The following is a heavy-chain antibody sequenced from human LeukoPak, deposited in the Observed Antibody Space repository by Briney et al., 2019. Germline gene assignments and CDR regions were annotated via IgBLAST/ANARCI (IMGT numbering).Heavy chain of an antibody. D-gene: IGHD1-1*01. CDR3: VRDHDWSFDL. CDR2: INSDTNIT. Sequence: GGSLRLSCAASGFTFSSYAMHWVRQAPGKGLEWVSHINSDTNITPYTASVSGRFSISRDNAKNSLYLHVNSLRDEDTAVYYCVRDHDWSFDLWGQGALVTVSS. J-gene: IGHJ4*02. CDR1: GFTFSSYA. V-gene: IGHV3-48*02.